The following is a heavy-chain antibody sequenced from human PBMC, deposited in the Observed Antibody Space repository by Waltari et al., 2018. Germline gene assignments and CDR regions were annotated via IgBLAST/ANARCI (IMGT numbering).Heavy chain of an antibody. CDR2: IIPIFGTA. Sequence: QVQLVQSGAEVKKPGSSVKGSCKASGGTFSSYAISWVRQAPGQGLEWMGGIIPIFGTANYAQKFQGRVTITADESTSTAYVGLSGLRSEDTAVYYCARDRMDSSSWYYFDYWGQGTLVTVSS. CDR1: GGTFSSYA. CDR3: ARDRMDSSSWYYFDY. D-gene: IGHD6-13*01. V-gene: IGHV1-69*12. J-gene: IGHJ4*02.